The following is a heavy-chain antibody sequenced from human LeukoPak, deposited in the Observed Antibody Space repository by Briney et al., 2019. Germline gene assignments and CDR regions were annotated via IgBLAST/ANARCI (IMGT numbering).Heavy chain of an antibody. CDR1: GFTFSSYS. CDR2: ISSSSSTI. Sequence: PGGSLRLSCAASGFTFSSYSMNWVRQAPGKGLEWVSYISSSSSTIYYADSVKGRFTISRDNAKNSLYLQMNSLRAEDTAVYYCASLWFADYWGQGTLVTVSS. J-gene: IGHJ4*02. D-gene: IGHD3-10*01. CDR3: ASLWFADY. V-gene: IGHV3-48*01.